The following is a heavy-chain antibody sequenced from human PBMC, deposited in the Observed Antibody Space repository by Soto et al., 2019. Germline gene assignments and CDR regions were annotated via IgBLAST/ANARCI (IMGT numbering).Heavy chain of an antibody. D-gene: IGHD3-9*01. J-gene: IGHJ4*02. CDR2: ISYDGSNK. CDR1: GFTFSSYA. Sequence: GSLRLSCAASGFTFSSYAMHWVRQAPGKGLEWVAVISYDGSNKYYADSVKGRFTISRDNSKNTLYLQMNSLRAEDTAVYYCARPPDSSYYDILTGYYSPFDYWGQGTLVTVSS. CDR3: ARPPDSSYYDILTGYYSPFDY. V-gene: IGHV3-30-3*01.